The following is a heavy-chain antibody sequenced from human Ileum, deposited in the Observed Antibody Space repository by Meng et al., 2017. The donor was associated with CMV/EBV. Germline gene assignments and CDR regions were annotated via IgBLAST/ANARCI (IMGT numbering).Heavy chain of an antibody. Sequence: QAQLQESGPGLVKPSETLSLTCTVSGGSISSSSYDWGWIRQPPGKRLEWIGSIYYRGTTYYNPSLKSRVTMSIDTSTNQFSLNLRSVTAADTAVYYCVRDKDNNYLLDWFDPWGQGTLVTVSS. CDR1: GGSISSSSYD. J-gene: IGHJ5*02. V-gene: IGHV4-39*07. D-gene: IGHD4-11*01. CDR2: IYYRGTT. CDR3: VRDKDNNYLLDWFDP.